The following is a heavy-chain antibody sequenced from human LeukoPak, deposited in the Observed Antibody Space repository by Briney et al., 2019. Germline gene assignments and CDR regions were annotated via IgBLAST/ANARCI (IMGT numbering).Heavy chain of an antibody. D-gene: IGHD5-18*01. CDR2: ISWNSGSI. J-gene: IGHJ4*02. CDR3: AKSDSYGYYFDY. CDR1: GFTFDDYA. Sequence: GGSLRLSCAASGFTFDDYAMHLVRQAPGKGLEWVSGISWNSGSIGYADSVKGRFTISRDNAKNSLYLQMNSLRAEDMALYYCAKSDSYGYYFDYWGQGTLVTVSS. V-gene: IGHV3-9*03.